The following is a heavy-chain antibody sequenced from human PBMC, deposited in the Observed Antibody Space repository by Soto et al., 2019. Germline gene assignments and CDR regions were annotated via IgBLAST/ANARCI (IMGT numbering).Heavy chain of an antibody. D-gene: IGHD4-17*01. CDR1: GGSFSGYY. V-gene: IGHV4-34*01. J-gene: IGHJ4*02. CDR2: INHSGST. Sequence: QVQLQQWGAGLLKPSETLSLTCAVYGGSFSGYYWSWIRQPPGKGLEWIGEINHSGSTNYNPSLKSRVTISVXRSLNXXSLKLSSVTAADTAVYYCARGLTTVTTIRAYYFDYWGQGTLVTVSS. CDR3: ARGLTTVTTIRAYYFDY.